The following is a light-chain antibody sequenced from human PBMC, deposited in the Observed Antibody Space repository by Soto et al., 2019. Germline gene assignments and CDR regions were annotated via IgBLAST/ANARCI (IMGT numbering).Light chain of an antibody. V-gene: IGLV2-14*03. J-gene: IGLJ2*01. CDR3: SSYTTLRTVK. CDR1: SSDVGGSNH. Sequence: QSALTQPASVSGSPGQSITISCTGTSSDVGGSNHVSWYQQHPDKAPRLMIYDVTNRPSVVSNRFSGSKSGNTASLTISGLQAEDEADYYCSSYTTLRTVKFGGGTKLTVL. CDR2: DVT.